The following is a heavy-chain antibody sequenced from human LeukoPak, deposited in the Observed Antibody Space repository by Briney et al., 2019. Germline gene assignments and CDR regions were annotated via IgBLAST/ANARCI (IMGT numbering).Heavy chain of an antibody. CDR3: AVFEYSSSSTPNPGFDY. Sequence: SETLSLTCTVSGASISSNPYYWGWIRQPPGKGLEWIGNIYYSGSTYYNPSLKSRVTISVDTSKNQFSLKLSSVTAADTAVYYCAVFEYSSSSTPNPGFDYWGQGTLVTVSS. V-gene: IGHV4-39*01. J-gene: IGHJ4*02. D-gene: IGHD6-6*01. CDR1: GASISSNPYY. CDR2: IYYSGST.